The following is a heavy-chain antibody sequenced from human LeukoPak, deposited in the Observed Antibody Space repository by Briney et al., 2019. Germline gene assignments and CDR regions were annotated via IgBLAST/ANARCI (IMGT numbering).Heavy chain of an antibody. Sequence: GGPLRLSCAASGFTFDDYAMHWVRQAPGKGLEWVSGISWNSGSIGYADSVKGRFTISRDNAKNSLYLQMNSLRAEDMALYYCAKGRKATVTSDFDYWGQGTLVTVSS. D-gene: IGHD4-17*01. J-gene: IGHJ4*02. V-gene: IGHV3-9*03. CDR2: ISWNSGSI. CDR3: AKGRKATVTSDFDY. CDR1: GFTFDDYA.